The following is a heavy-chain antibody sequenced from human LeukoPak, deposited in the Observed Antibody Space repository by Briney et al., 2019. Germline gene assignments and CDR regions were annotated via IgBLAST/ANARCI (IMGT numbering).Heavy chain of an antibody. D-gene: IGHD2-2*01. CDR1: GFTFSSYA. CDR2: ISSNGGST. CDR3: TLVPPNP. J-gene: IGHJ5*02. V-gene: IGHV3-64*01. Sequence: GGSLRLSCAASGFTFSSYAMHWVRQAPGKGLEYVSAISSNGGSTYYANSVKGRFTISRDNSKNTLYLQMNSLRAEDTAVYYCTLVPPNPWGQGTLVTVSS.